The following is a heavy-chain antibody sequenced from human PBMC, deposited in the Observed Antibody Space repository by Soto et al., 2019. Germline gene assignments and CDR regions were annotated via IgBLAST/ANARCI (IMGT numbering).Heavy chain of an antibody. CDR2: IWYDGSNK. CDR1: GFTFSSYG. CDR3: ARSVYDYSWGSYHAFDY. V-gene: IGHV3-33*01. J-gene: IGHJ4*02. D-gene: IGHD3-16*02. Sequence: QVQLVESGGGVVQPGRSLRLSCAASGFTFSSYGMHWVRQAPGKGLEWVAVIWYDGSNKYYADSVKGRFTISRDNSKNTLYLQMNSLRAEDTAVYYCARSVYDYSWGSYHAFDYWGQGTLVTVSS.